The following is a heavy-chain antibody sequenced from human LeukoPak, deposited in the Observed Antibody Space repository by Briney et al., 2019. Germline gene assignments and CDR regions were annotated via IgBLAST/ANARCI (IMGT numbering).Heavy chain of an antibody. CDR3: AKGRLSSRKYNWFDP. CDR1: GFTFSSYA. J-gene: IGHJ5*02. D-gene: IGHD6-13*01. V-gene: IGHV3-23*01. Sequence: PGGSLTLSCAASGFTFSSYAMSWVRQAPGKGLEWVSAISGNGGSTYYADSVEGRFTISRDNSKNTLYLQMNSLRAEDTAVYYCAKGRLSSRKYNWFDPWGQGTLVTVSS. CDR2: ISGNGGST.